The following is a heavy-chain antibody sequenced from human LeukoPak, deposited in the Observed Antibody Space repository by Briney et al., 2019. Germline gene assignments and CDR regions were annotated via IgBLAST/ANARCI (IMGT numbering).Heavy chain of an antibody. D-gene: IGHD3-22*01. J-gene: IGHJ4*02. CDR2: IRSKANSYAT. CDR3: TIRDYYDSSGYSFPRSFDY. V-gene: IGHV3-73*01. Sequence: GGSLRLSCAASGFTFSGSAMHWVRQASGKGLEWVGRIRSKANSYATAYAASVKGRFTISRDDSKNTAYLQMNSLKTEDPAVYYCTIRDYYDSSGYSFPRSFDYWGQGTLVTVSS. CDR1: GFTFSGSA.